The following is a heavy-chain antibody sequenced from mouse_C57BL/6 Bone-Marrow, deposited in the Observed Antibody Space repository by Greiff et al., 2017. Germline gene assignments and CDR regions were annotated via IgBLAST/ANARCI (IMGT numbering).Heavy chain of an antibody. V-gene: IGHV1-64*01. CDR1: GYTFTSYW. CDR2: IHPKSGST. Sequence: VQLQQPGAELVKPGASVKLSCKASGYTFTSYWMDWVKQRPGQGLEWIGMIHPKSGSTNYNEKFKSKVTLTVDKSSSTAYMQLSRLTSEDSAFYYCAPATWYAWFAYWGPGTLVTVSA. J-gene: IGHJ3*01. D-gene: IGHD1-1*01. CDR3: APATWYAWFAY.